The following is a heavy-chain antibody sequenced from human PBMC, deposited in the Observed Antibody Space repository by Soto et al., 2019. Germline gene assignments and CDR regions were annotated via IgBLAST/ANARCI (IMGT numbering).Heavy chain of an antibody. D-gene: IGHD3-3*01. V-gene: IGHV3-74*01. CDR2: INSDGSST. CDR1: GFTFSSFW. Sequence: EVQLVESGAGLVQPGGSLRVSCAASGFTFSSFWMYWVRQAPGKGLAWVSRINSDGSSTNYADSVRGRVTISRDNAKNTLYLQMNSLRAEDTAVYYCARFDFWSGMDVWGQGTTVTVSS. J-gene: IGHJ6*02. CDR3: ARFDFWSGMDV.